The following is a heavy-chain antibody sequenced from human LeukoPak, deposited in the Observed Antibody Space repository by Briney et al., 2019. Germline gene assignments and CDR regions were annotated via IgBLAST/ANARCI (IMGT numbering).Heavy chain of an antibody. D-gene: IGHD3-22*01. J-gene: IGHJ4*02. V-gene: IGHV4-59*08. CDR1: GGSISSYY. CDR2: IYYSGST. Sequence: PSETLSLTCTVSGGSISSYYWSWIRQPPGKGLEWIGYIYYSGSTNYNPSLKSRVTISVDTSKNQLSLKLTSVTAADTAVYYCASLSYDSSGYYHDYWGQGTLVAVSS. CDR3: ASLSYDSSGYYHDY.